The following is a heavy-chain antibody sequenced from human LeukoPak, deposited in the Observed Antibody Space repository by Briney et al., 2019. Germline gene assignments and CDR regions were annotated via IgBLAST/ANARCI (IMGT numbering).Heavy chain of an antibody. CDR3: ASWRWLQNEYYFDY. CDR2: ISGGSSFT. D-gene: IGHD5-24*01. V-gene: IGHV3-21*01. J-gene: IGHJ4*02. Sequence: GGSLRLSCAASGFSFSSFSMNWVRQAPGKGLEWVSYISGGSSFTYYVDSVKGRFTISRDNAKNSLYLQMNSLRAEDTAVYYCASWRWLQNEYYFDYWGQGTLVTVSS. CDR1: GFSFSSFS.